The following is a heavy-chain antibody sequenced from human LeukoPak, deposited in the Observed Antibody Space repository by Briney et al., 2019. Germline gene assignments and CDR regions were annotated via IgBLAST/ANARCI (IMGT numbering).Heavy chain of an antibody. Sequence: PGGSLRLSCAASGFTFSRYWMHWVRQAPGEGLVWVSRINIDGSTTNYADSVKGRFTISRDNAKNTLYLQMNSLRVEDTAVYYCAKDDDWLRFEHWGRGTPVSVSS. D-gene: IGHD5-12*01. CDR3: AKDDDWLRFEH. J-gene: IGHJ4*02. CDR2: INIDGSTT. V-gene: IGHV3-74*01. CDR1: GFTFSRYW.